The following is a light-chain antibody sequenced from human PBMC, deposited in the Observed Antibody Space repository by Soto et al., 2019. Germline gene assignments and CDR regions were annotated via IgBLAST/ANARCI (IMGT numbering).Light chain of an antibody. CDR3: QQRTTWPPLFA. CDR1: QNIGNF. Sequence: EIVLTQSPRNMSLSPGERVTLSCRASQNIGNFLAWYQHKPGQAPRLLIYDASKRATGIPARFSGSGSGTDFTLTISSLEPADFAVYYCQQRTTWPPLFAFGPGTRVDIK. V-gene: IGKV3-11*01. J-gene: IGKJ3*01. CDR2: DAS.